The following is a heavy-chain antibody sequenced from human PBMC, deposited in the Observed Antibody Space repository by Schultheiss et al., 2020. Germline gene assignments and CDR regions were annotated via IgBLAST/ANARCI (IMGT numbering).Heavy chain of an antibody. CDR1: GFTFSSYG. V-gene: IGHV3-30*03. CDR3: ARSRPGDCSSTSCYDYYYYGMDV. J-gene: IGHJ6*04. CDR2: ISYDGSNK. Sequence: GGSLRLSCAASGFTFSSYGMHWVRQAPGKGLEWVAVISYDGSNKYYADSVKGRFTISRDNSKNTLYLQMNSLRAEDTAVYYCARSRPGDCSSTSCYDYYYYGMDVWGKGTTVTVAS. D-gene: IGHD2-2*01.